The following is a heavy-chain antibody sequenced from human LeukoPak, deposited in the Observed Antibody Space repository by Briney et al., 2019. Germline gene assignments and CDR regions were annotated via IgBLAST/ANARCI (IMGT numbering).Heavy chain of an antibody. Sequence: GSLRLPCAASGFTFSSNWMNWARQAPGKGLEWVASINHNGNVNYYVDSVKGRFTISRDNAKNSLYLQMSNLRAEDTAVYFCARGGGLDVWGQGATVTVSS. D-gene: IGHD3-16*01. CDR1: GFTFSSNW. CDR3: ARGGGLDV. J-gene: IGHJ6*02. CDR2: INHNGNVN. V-gene: IGHV3-7*03.